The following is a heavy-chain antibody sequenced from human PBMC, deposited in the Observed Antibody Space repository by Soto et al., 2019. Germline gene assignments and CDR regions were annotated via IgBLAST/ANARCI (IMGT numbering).Heavy chain of an antibody. V-gene: IGHV3-53*01. J-gene: IGHJ6*02. D-gene: IGHD3-3*01. CDR2: IYSGGST. CDR3: ASPHYDFWSGSPGSGYGMDV. Sequence: LRLAWAASGFTFSINYMSWVRQAPGKGLEWVSVIYSGGSTYYADSVKGRFTISRDNSKNTLYLQMNSLRAEDTAVYYCASPHYDFWSGSPGSGYGMDVWGQGTTVTVSS. CDR1: GFTFSINY.